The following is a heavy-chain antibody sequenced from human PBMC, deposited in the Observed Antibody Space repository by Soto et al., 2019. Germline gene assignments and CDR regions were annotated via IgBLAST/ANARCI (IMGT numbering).Heavy chain of an antibody. CDR1: GYSFTSYW. D-gene: IGHD6-19*01. V-gene: IGHV5-10-1*01. CDR2: IDPSDSYT. Sequence: PGESLKISCKGSGYSFTSYWISWVRQMPGKGLEWMGRIDPSDSYTNYSPSFQGHVTISADKSISTAYLQWSSLKASDTATYYCARQLRGSYSSGWYPPPGMDVWGQGTTVTVSS. J-gene: IGHJ6*02. CDR3: ARQLRGSYSSGWYPPPGMDV.